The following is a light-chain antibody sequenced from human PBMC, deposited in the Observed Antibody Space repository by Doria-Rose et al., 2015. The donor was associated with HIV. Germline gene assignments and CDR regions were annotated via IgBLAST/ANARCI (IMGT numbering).Light chain of an antibody. CDR1: QSFSSTY. CDR2: DGS. CDR3: HQYGTSWT. V-gene: IGKV3-20*01. J-gene: IGKJ1*01. Sequence: DIVMTQSSGTLSLSPGGRATLSCRASQSFSSTYLAWYQQKPGQAPSLLIYDGSTRATGIPDRSSASGSGTDFTLTINRLEPEDFALYYCHQYGTSWTFGQGTKVEI.